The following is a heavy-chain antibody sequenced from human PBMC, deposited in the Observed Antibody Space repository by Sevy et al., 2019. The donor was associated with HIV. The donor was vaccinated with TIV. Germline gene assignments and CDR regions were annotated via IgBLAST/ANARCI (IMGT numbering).Heavy chain of an antibody. D-gene: IGHD6-19*01. CDR2: INPNSGGT. J-gene: IGHJ6*02. Sequence: ASVKVSCKASGYTFTGYYMHWVRQAPGQGLEWMGWINPNSGGTNYAQKFQGRVTMTRDTSISTAYMELSRLRSDDTAVYYCERWGIAVAGISTYYYYYGMDVWGQGTTVTVSS. CDR1: GYTFTGYY. CDR3: ERWGIAVAGISTYYYYYGMDV. V-gene: IGHV1-2*02.